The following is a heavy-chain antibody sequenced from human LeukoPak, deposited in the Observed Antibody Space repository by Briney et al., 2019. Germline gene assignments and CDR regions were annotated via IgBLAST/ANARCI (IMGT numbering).Heavy chain of an antibody. D-gene: IGHD3-10*01. Sequence: GQSLKMSCKGSGYGFPSDWIGWVREMLGKGLEWMGIIDSGDSKTRYSSSFQGHVTYPADKSISTAYLQWSSLKASDTAMYDCATQYYYGSGSYYNYWGQGTLVTGSS. CDR2: IDSGDSKT. V-gene: IGHV5-51*01. CDR1: GYGFPSDW. J-gene: IGHJ4*02. CDR3: ATQYYYGSGSYYNY.